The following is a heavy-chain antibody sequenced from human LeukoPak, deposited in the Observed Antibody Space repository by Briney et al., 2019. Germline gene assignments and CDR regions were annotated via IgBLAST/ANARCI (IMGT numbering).Heavy chain of an antibody. CDR2: INPNSGGT. J-gene: IGHJ4*02. CDR3: ARENVLLWFGELSNDY. D-gene: IGHD3-10*01. V-gene: IGHV1-2*02. CDR1: GYTFTGYY. Sequence: ASVKVSCKASGYTFTGYYMHWVRQAPGQGLEWMGWINPNSGGTNYAQKFQGRVTMTRDTSISTAYMELSRLRSDDTAVYYCARENVLLWFGELSNDYWGQGTLVTVSS.